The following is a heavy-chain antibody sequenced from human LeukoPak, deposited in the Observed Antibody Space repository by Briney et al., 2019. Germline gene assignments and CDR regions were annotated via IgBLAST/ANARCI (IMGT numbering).Heavy chain of an antibody. Sequence: PGGSLRLSCAASGFTFSGYPMSWVRQAPGKGLEWVSVISGSGGNTYYADSVKGRFTISRDNSKNTLYLQLNSLRAEDTAVYYCAKDVGKWESLHFFDYWGQGTLVTVSS. CDR2: ISGSGGNT. CDR3: AKDVGKWESLHFFDY. V-gene: IGHV3-23*01. J-gene: IGHJ4*02. CDR1: GFTFSGYP. D-gene: IGHD1-26*01.